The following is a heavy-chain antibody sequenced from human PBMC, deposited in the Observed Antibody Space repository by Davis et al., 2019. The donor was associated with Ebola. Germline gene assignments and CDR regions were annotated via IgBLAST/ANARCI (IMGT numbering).Heavy chain of an antibody. D-gene: IGHD6-13*01. CDR3: ARSIAAAGTCDY. V-gene: IGHV1-3*01. Sequence: ASVKVSCKASGYTFTSYAMHWVRQAPGQRLEWMGWINAGNGNTKYSQKFQGRVTITRDTSASTAYMELSSLRSEDTAVYYCARSIAAAGTCDYWGQGTLVTVSS. CDR2: INAGNGNT. CDR1: GYTFTSYA. J-gene: IGHJ4*02.